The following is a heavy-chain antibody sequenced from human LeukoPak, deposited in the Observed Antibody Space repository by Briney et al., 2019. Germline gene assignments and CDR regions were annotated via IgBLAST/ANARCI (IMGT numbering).Heavy chain of an antibody. CDR2: IIPIFGTA. D-gene: IGHD3-22*01. J-gene: IGHJ4*02. V-gene: IGHV1-69*06. CDR3: ARVYDSSGYHL. CDR1: GYTFTSYD. Sequence: SVKVSCKASGYTFTSYDINWVRQATGQGLEWMGGIIPIFGTANYAQKFQGRVTITADKSTSTAYMELSSLRSEDTAVYYCARVYDSSGYHLWGQGTLVTVSS.